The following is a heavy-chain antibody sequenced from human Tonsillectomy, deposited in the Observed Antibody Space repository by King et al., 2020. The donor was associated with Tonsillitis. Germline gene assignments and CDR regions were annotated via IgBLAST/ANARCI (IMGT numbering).Heavy chain of an antibody. CDR3: ARGFGWELQYYFDY. V-gene: IGHV1-18*01. CDR1: GYTFTSFG. J-gene: IGHJ4*02. CDR2: ISTDNGNT. Sequence: VQLVESGAEVKKPGASVKVSCTASGYTFTSFGIGWVRQAPGQGLEWMGWISTDNGNTKYAQKFQGRVTMTTDTSTSTAYMELRSLRSDDTAVYYCARGFGWELQYYFDYWGQGTLVTVSS. D-gene: IGHD1-26*01.